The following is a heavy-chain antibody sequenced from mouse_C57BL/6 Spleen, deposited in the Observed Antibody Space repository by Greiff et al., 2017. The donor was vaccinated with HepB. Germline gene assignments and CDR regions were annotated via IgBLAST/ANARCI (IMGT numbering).Heavy chain of an antibody. V-gene: IGHV1-61*01. Sequence: QVQLQHPGAELVRPGSSVKLSCKASGYTFTSYWMDWVKQSPGQGLEWIGNIYPSDSETHYNQKFKDKATLTVDKSSSTAYMQLSSLTSEDSAVSYCARSNYYGSSCDAMDYWGQGTSVTVSS. CDR3: ARSNYYGSSCDAMDY. D-gene: IGHD1-1*01. CDR2: IYPSDSET. CDR1: GYTFTSYW. J-gene: IGHJ4*01.